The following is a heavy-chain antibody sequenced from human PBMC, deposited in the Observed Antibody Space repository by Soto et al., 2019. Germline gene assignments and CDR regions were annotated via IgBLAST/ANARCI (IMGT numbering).Heavy chain of an antibody. CDR3: ARKSVTMVRGVIITGWFDP. Sequence: ASVKVSCKASGYTFTSYGISWVRQAPGQGLEWMGWISAYNGNTNYAQKLQGRVTTTTDTSTSTAYMELRSLRSDDTAVYYCARKSVTMVRGVIITGWFDPWGQGTLVTVSS. J-gene: IGHJ5*02. CDR2: ISAYNGNT. D-gene: IGHD3-10*01. CDR1: GYTFTSYG. V-gene: IGHV1-18*01.